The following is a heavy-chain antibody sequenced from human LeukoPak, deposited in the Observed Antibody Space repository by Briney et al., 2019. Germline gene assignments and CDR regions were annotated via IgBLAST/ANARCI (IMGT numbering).Heavy chain of an antibody. CDR2: INSDGRDK. V-gene: IGHV3-74*01. CDR1: GFTFSDYW. Sequence: PGGSLRLSCSGSGFTFSDYWMHWVRQAPGEGLVWVAVINSDGRDKRYADSEKGRFTISRDNANNMLYLQMNSLRVDDTAVYYCARDPLDVVPTDYWGQGTLVTVSS. CDR3: ARDPLDVVPTDY. J-gene: IGHJ4*02. D-gene: IGHD2-21*01.